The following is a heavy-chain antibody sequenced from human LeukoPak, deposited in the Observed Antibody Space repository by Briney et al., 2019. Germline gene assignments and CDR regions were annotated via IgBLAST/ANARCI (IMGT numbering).Heavy chain of an antibody. CDR3: ARDSGVRYYCYGMDV. CDR1: GFTFSTCG. CDR2: IRYDGSNK. J-gene: IGHJ6*02. V-gene: IGHV3-30*02. Sequence: GGSLRLSCAASGFTFSTCGMHWVRQAPGKGLEWVAFIRYDGSNKYYADSVKGRFTISRDNSKNTLYLQMNSLRAEDTAVYYCARDSGVRYYCYGMDVWGQGTTVTVSS. D-gene: IGHD3-10*01.